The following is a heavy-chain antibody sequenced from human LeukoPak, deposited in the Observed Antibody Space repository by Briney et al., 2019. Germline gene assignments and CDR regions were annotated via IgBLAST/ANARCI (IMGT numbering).Heavy chain of an antibody. CDR1: GFTFSGSA. J-gene: IGHJ4*02. V-gene: IGHV3-73*01. Sequence: GGSLRLSCAASGFTFSGSAMHWVRQASGKGLEWVGRIRSKANSYATAYAASVKGRFTISRDDSKNTAYLQMNSLKTEDTAGYSRTRPYGGGAYWGQGTLVTVSS. CDR2: IRSKANSYAT. CDR3: TRPYGGGAY. D-gene: IGHD4-17*01.